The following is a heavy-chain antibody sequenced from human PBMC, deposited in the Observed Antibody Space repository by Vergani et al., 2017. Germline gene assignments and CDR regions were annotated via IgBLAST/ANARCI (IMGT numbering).Heavy chain of an antibody. J-gene: IGHJ6*03. CDR1: GFTFSSYA. CDR3: ARDQMVYASRYYYYMDV. V-gene: IGHV3-30-3*01. Sequence: QVQLVESGGGVVQPGRSLRLSCAASGFTFSSYAMHWVRQAPGKGLEWVAVISYDGSNKYYADSVKGRFTISRDNSKNTLYLQMNSLRAEDTAVYYCARDQMVYASRYYYYMDVWGK. D-gene: IGHD2-8*01. CDR2: ISYDGSNK.